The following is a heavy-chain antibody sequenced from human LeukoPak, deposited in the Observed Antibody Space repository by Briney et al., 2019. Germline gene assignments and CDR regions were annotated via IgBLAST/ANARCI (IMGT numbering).Heavy chain of an antibody. CDR1: GFTFSHYG. V-gene: IGHV3-30*03. CDR2: ISDDGRNK. J-gene: IGHJ4*02. Sequence: GGTLRLSCAASGFTFSHYGMHWVRQAPGKGLEWVAVISDDGRNKYYADSVKGRFTISRDNSKNTLYLQMNSLRAADTAVYYCAMGWLQMNYWGQGTLVTVSS. D-gene: IGHD5-24*01. CDR3: AMGWLQMNY.